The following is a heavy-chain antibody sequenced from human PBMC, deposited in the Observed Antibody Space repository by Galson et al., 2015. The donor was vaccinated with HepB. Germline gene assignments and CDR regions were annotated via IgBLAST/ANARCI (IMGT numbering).Heavy chain of an antibody. CDR2: ISSSSTYT. V-gene: IGHV3-11*06. CDR3: ARVYFGSGSSSAYWYFDL. Sequence: SLRLSCAASGFTFSDYYMSWIRQAPGKGLEWVSYISSSSTYTNYADSVKGRFTISRDNAKNSLYLQMNSLRDEDTAVYYCARVYFGSGSSSAYWYFDLWGRGALVTVSS. D-gene: IGHD3-10*01. J-gene: IGHJ2*01. CDR1: GFTFSDYY.